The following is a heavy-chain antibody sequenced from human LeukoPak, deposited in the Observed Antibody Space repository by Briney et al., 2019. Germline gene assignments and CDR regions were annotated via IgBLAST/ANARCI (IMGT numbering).Heavy chain of an antibody. J-gene: IGHJ6*03. CDR1: GGSFSGYY. Sequence: SETLSLTCAVYGGSFSGYYWSWIRQPPGKGLEWIGEFNHSGSTNYNPSLKSRVTISVDTSKNQFSLKLSSVTAADTAVYYCARMGFEVRYYYDSSGPYYYYYMDVWGKGTAVTVSS. CDR3: ARMGFEVRYYYDSSGPYYYYYMDV. V-gene: IGHV4-34*01. D-gene: IGHD3-22*01. CDR2: FNHSGST.